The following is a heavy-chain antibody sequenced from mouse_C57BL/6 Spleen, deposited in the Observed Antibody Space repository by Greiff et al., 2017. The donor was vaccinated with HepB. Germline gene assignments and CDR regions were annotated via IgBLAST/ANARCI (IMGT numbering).Heavy chain of an antibody. CDR2: ISSGSSTI. D-gene: IGHD2-3*01. J-gene: IGHJ4*01. CDR1: GFTFSDYG. V-gene: IGHV5-17*01. Sequence: VQLQESGGGLVKPGGSLKLSCAASGFTFSDYGMHWVRQAPEKGLEWVAYISSGSSTIYYADTVKGRFTISRDNAKNTLFLQMTSLRSEDTAMYYCAGDDGYYAMDYWGQGTSVTVSS. CDR3: AGDDGYYAMDY.